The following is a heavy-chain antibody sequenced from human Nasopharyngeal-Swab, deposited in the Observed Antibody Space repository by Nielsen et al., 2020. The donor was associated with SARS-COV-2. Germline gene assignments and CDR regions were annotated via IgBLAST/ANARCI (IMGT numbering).Heavy chain of an antibody. D-gene: IGHD2-8*01. Sequence: GGSLRLSCAPSGFTVSSNYMSWVRQAPGKGLEWVSVIYSGGSTYYADTVKGRFTISRDNSKSTLYLQMNSLRAEDTAVYYCARQGFVLYFDYWGQGTLVTVSS. J-gene: IGHJ4*02. CDR2: IYSGGST. CDR1: GFTVSSNY. V-gene: IGHV3-66*02. CDR3: ARQGFVLYFDY.